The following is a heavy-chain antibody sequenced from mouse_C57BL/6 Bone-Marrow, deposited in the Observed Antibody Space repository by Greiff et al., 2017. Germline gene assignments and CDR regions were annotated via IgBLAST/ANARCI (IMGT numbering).Heavy chain of an antibody. Sequence: QVQLQQPGAELVMPGASVKLSCKASGYTFTSYWMHWVKQRPGQGLEWIGEIDPSASYTNYNQKFKGKSTLTVDKSSSTAYMQLSSLTSEDSAVYYGARDYGTAYYAMDYWGQGTSVTVSS. CDR2: IDPSASYT. CDR1: GYTFTSYW. CDR3: ARDYGTAYYAMDY. V-gene: IGHV1-69*01. J-gene: IGHJ4*01. D-gene: IGHD2-4*01.